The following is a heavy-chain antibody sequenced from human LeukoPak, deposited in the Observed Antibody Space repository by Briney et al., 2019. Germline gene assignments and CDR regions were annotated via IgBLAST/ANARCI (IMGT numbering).Heavy chain of an antibody. Sequence: ASDTVSCKASGYIFSSYGISWVRQAPGQGLEWMGWISAYNGNRNYAQKVQGRVTLTTDTSTSTAYMEMRGLVSDDTAVYYCARALSDDFWSFYQDYWGQGTLLTVSP. CDR3: ARALSDDFWSFYQDY. CDR2: ISAYNGNR. CDR1: GYIFSSYG. J-gene: IGHJ4*02. V-gene: IGHV1-18*01. D-gene: IGHD3-3*01.